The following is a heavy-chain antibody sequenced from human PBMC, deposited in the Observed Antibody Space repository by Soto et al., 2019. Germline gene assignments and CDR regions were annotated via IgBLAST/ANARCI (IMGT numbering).Heavy chain of an antibody. CDR2: ITCRSGSI. V-gene: IGHV3-48*03. Sequence: PGWSLRLSCIASGFAFSSSEMNWFRQTPEKGLEWLAYITCRSGSIFHSDSVKVRFSIYRDNAKNSLSLEMNHLTADNTGVYYCAKVAPFILGSPVWGQGTLVTVSS. J-gene: IGHJ4*02. CDR1: GFAFSSSE. D-gene: IGHD3-9*01. CDR3: AKVAPFILGSPV.